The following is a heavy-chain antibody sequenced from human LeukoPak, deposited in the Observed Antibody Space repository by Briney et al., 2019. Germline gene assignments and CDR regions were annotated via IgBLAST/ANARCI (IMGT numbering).Heavy chain of an antibody. CDR2: IQYNGSNK. J-gene: IGHJ5*02. V-gene: IGHV3-30*02. CDR1: GFTFSSYG. CDR3: AKDRDGGLFDP. Sequence: PGGSLRLSCAASGFTFSSYGMHWVRQAPGKGLEWVAFIQYNGSNKFYADSVKGRFTISRDNSKNTLYLQMNSLRVEDTGVYYCAKDRDGGLFDPWGQGTLVTVSS. D-gene: IGHD3-16*01.